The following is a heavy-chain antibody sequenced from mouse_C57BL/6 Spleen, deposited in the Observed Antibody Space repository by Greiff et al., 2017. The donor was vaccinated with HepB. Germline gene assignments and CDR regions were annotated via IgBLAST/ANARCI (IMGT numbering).Heavy chain of an antibody. D-gene: IGHD1-1*01. CDR1: GYAFSSSW. CDR2: IYPGDGDT. V-gene: IGHV1-82*01. J-gene: IGHJ4*01. Sequence: VQLVESGPELVKPGASVKISCKASGYAFSSSWMNWVKQRPGKGLEWIGRIYPGDGDTNYNGKFKGKATLTADKSSSTAYMQLSSLTSEDSAVYFCTTPDDGSRYENYYAMDYWGQGTSVTVSS. CDR3: TTPDDGSRYENYYAMDY.